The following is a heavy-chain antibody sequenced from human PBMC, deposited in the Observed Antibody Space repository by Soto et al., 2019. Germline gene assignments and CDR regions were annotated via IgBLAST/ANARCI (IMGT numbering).Heavy chain of an antibody. CDR1: GFTFSSSW. V-gene: IGHV3-74*01. CDR2: MNPDGSAI. D-gene: IGHD2-15*01. Sequence: EVQLVESGGGLVQPGGSLRLSCVVSGFTFSSSWMHWVRQGPGKGLVWVSRMNPDGSAINYADSVKGRFTTSRDNAKNILYLQMNSLRAEDTALXYCVTGWSEYWGQGTLVTVSS. J-gene: IGHJ4*02. CDR3: VTGWSEY.